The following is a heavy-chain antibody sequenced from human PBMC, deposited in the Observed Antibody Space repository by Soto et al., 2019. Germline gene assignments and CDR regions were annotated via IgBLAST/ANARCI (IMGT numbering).Heavy chain of an antibody. V-gene: IGHV5-51*01. Sequence: GESLKISCKGSGYNFTTFWIGWVRQMPGKGLEWMGIIYPGDSETKYSPDFEGQVTISADRSTNTAYLQWRSLRASDTAMYCRARLGFPGAIYFDSWGLGTLVTVS. CDR2: IYPGDSET. CDR3: ARLGFPGAIYFDS. CDR1: GYNFTTFW. J-gene: IGHJ4*02.